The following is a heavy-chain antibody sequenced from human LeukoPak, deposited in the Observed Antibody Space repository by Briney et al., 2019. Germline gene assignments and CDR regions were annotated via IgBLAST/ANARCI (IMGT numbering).Heavy chain of an antibody. CDR2: IKSKTDGGTT. D-gene: IGHD3-10*01. CDR1: GFTFSNAW. Sequence: PGGSLRLSCAASGFTFSNAWMSWVRQAPGKGLEWVGRIKSKTDGGTTDYAAPVKGRLTISRDDSKNTLYLQMNSLKTEDTAVYYCTTPPSGFGENFDYWGQGTLVTVSS. CDR3: TTPPSGFGENFDY. J-gene: IGHJ4*02. V-gene: IGHV3-15*01.